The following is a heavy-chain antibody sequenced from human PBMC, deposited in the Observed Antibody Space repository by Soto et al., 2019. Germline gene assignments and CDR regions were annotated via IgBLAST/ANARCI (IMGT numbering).Heavy chain of an antibody. CDR3: ARGACSSSNCYTLDY. J-gene: IGHJ4*02. Sequence: QVQLVQSGAEVKKPGASVKVSCKASGYTFIGNYIHWVRQAPGQGLEWMGWSNPNVGGTDYARKFQGRVTMTRVTSISTAYMELSRLTSDDTAVYFCARGACSSSNCYTLDYWGQGTLLTVSS. CDR2: SNPNVGGT. CDR1: GYTFIGNY. V-gene: IGHV1-2*02. D-gene: IGHD2-2*02.